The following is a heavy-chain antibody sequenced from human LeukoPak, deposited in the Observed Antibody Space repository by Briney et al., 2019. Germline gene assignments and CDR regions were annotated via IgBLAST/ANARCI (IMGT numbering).Heavy chain of an antibody. CDR3: ARQSEVAGDNGAGYYFDY. J-gene: IGHJ4*02. Sequence: GESLKISCKGSGYSFTSYWIGWVRQMPGEGLEWMGIIYPGDSDTRYSPSFQGQVTISADKSISTAYLQWSSLKASDTAMYYCARQSEVAGDNGAGYYFDYWGQGTLVTVSS. CDR1: GYSFTSYW. CDR2: IYPGDSDT. D-gene: IGHD6-19*01. V-gene: IGHV5-51*01.